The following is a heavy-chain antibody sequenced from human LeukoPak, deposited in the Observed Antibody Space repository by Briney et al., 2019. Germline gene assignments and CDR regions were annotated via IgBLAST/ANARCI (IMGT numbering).Heavy chain of an antibody. Sequence: PSETLSLTCTVSGGSISSYYWSWIRQPAGKGLEWIGRIYTSGSTNYNPSLKSRVTMSVDTSKNQFSLKLSSVTAADTAVYYCARESPDGVSYPLFDYWGQGTLVTVSS. D-gene: IGHD1-26*01. CDR1: GGSISSYY. V-gene: IGHV4-4*07. CDR2: IYTSGST. CDR3: ARESPDGVSYPLFDY. J-gene: IGHJ4*02.